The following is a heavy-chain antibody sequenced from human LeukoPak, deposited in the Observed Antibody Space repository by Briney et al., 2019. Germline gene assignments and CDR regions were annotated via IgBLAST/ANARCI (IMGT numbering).Heavy chain of an antibody. CDR1: GDSLNTYY. J-gene: IGHJ5*02. V-gene: IGHV4-59*01. Sequence: SETLSLTCPVSGDSLNTYYWTWIRQTPGKELEWIGFVASSGTSNYNPSLKSRVSISIDTSKNQFSLALTSVTPADTAVYYCARVVRGVVTSNWFDPWGQGTLVSVSS. CDR2: VASSGTS. D-gene: IGHD2-21*02. CDR3: ARVVRGVVTSNWFDP.